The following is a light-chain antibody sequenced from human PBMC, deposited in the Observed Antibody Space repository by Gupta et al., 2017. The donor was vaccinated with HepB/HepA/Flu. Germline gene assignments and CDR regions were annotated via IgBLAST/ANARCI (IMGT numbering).Light chain of an antibody. CDR3: QQYHNWPPVT. J-gene: IGKJ1*01. CDR1: QSVGSN. V-gene: IGKV3-15*01. CDR2: GAS. Sequence: DIVMTQSPAALSVCPGERATLSCRASQSVGSNLAWYQQKPGQAPRLLISGASTRSTGIPARFSGSGSGTELTFTIRSLKSEAFAVYYCQQYHNWPPVTFGQGTKVEIK.